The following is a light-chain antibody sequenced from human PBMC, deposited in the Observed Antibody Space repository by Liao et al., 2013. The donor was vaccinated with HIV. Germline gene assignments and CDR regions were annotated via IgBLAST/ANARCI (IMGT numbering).Light chain of an antibody. CDR1: NIGSNS. J-gene: IGLJ1*01. CDR2: YDN. V-gene: IGLV3-21*04. CDR3: QVWDSSSDQYV. Sequence: SYVLTQPPSVSVAPGKTATITCGGNNIGSNSVHWYQQRPGQAPVLVIYYDNDRPSGIPERFSGSNSGNTATLTISRVEAGDEADFYCQVWDSSSDQYVFGTGTKVTVL.